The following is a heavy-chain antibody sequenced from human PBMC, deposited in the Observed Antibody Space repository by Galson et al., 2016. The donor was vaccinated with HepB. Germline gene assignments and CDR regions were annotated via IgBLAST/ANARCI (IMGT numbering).Heavy chain of an antibody. V-gene: IGHV3-66*01. Sequence: SLRLSCAASGFTVSNNYMSWVRQAPGKGLEWVSVIYSGDSTYYADSVKGRFTMSRDNSKNTLYLQMNSLRVEDTAVYYCAREGYCTSDVLCYPLGHFDLWGRGTLVTVSS. CDR3: AREGYCTSDVLCYPLGHFDL. J-gene: IGHJ2*01. CDR2: IYSGDST. D-gene: IGHD2-8*01. CDR1: GFTVSNNY.